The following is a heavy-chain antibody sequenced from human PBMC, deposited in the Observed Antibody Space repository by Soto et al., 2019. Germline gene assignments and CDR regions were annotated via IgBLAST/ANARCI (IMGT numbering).Heavy chain of an antibody. J-gene: IGHJ6*02. V-gene: IGHV1-18*04. CDR1: GYTFTSYG. CDR3: ARLTMVRGAENVQLDYYYYGMDV. CDR2: ISAYNCNT. Sequence: QVQLVQSGAEVKKPGASVKVSCKASGYTFTSYGISWVRQAPGQGLEWMGWISAYNCNTNYAQKLQGRVTMTTDTSTSTAFMELRSLRADDAAVYYCARLTMVRGAENVQLDYYYYGMDVWGQGTTVTVSS. D-gene: IGHD3-10*01.